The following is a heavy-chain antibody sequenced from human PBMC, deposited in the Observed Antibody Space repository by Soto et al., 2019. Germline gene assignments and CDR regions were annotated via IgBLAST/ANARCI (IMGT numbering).Heavy chain of an antibody. D-gene: IGHD1-26*01. V-gene: IGHV3-15*07. CDR2: IKPKSEGETA. CDR3: ATVPSSRGPT. J-gene: IGHJ4*02. Sequence: EMQLVQSGGGLVKPGGSLRLSCVASRFNFSAAWLNWIRQAPGKGLEWVGRIKPKSEGETADYTAPVRGRFTISRDDSQNTLHLKMDSLKTEDTAVYSCATVPSSRGPTWGLGVLVTVSS. CDR1: RFNFSAAW.